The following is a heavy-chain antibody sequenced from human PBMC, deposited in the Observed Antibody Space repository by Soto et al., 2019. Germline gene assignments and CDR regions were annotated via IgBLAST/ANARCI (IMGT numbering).Heavy chain of an antibody. J-gene: IGHJ4*02. V-gene: IGHV3-21*05. CDR2: ISNSSRYT. Sequence: GGSLRLSCSASGFIFSSYAMYWVRQAPGKGLEFVSYISNSSRYTNYADSVKGRFTISRDNAKNSLYLQMNSLRAEDTAVYYCTFWFGESPSYWGQGTLVTVSS. CDR3: TFWFGESPSY. D-gene: IGHD3-10*01. CDR1: GFIFSSYA.